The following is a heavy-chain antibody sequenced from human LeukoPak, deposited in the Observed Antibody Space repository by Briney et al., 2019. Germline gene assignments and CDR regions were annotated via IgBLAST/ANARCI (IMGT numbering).Heavy chain of an antibody. J-gene: IGHJ6*02. CDR2: IDLKSGGT. V-gene: IGHV1-2*02. CDR1: GYRFTVYY. D-gene: IGHD3-10*01. Sequence: ASVTVSFTASGYRFTVYYIHWVRQAPGQGREWMGGIDLKSGGTKSAQEYQGRVTMTRDRDNTKDKMEVRRQIADDTAVYYCARAFTYGSAQRYYWFLDVWGQGTTVTVSS. CDR3: ARAFTYGSAQRYYWFLDV.